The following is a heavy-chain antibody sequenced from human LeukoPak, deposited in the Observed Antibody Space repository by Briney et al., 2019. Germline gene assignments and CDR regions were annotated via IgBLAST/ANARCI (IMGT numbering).Heavy chain of an antibody. CDR1: GVSISSGGYY. V-gene: IGHV4-31*03. J-gene: IGHJ5*02. CDR3: ARASSIAARPTQFDP. Sequence: SETLSLTCTVSGVSISSGGYYWSWIRQHPGKGLEWIGYIHYSGSTYYNPSLKSRVTISVDTSKNQFSLKLSSVTAADTAVYYCARASSIAARPTQFDPWGQGTLVTVSS. D-gene: IGHD6-6*01. CDR2: IHYSGST.